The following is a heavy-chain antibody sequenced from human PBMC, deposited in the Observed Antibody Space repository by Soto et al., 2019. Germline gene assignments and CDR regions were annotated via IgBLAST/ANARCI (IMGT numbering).Heavy chain of an antibody. Sequence: QVKLVQSGAEVKKPGASVKVSGKASGYTFSSYDINWVRQATGQGPEWMGWMNPNSGNTGYVQKFQGRVTMTRNTSISTVYMELSSLRSEDTAVYYCARDLTGTRKGGWFDPWGQGTLVTVSS. CDR3: ARDLTGTRKGGWFDP. CDR2: MNPNSGNT. CDR1: GYTFSSYD. D-gene: IGHD3-9*01. V-gene: IGHV1-8*02. J-gene: IGHJ5*02.